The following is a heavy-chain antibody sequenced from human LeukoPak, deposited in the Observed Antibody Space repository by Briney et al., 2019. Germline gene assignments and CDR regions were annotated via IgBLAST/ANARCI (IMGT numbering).Heavy chain of an antibody. CDR1: GYTFTSYY. D-gene: IGHD2-2*01. CDR2: INPSGGST. CDR3: ARDAYQLPRAVVMNY. Sequence: GASVKVSCKASGYTFTSYYMHWVRQAPGQGLEWMGIINPSGGSTSYAQKFQGRVTMTRDTSTSTVYMELSSLRTEDTAVYYCARDAYQLPRAVVMNYWGRGTLVTVSS. V-gene: IGHV1-46*01. J-gene: IGHJ4*02.